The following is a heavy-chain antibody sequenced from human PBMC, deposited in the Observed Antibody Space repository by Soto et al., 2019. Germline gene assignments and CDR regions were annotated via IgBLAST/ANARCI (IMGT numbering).Heavy chain of an antibody. CDR3: ARAHLTAAGNGQDY. D-gene: IGHD6-13*01. J-gene: IGHJ4*02. CDR1: GFTFSSYG. CDR2: IWYDGSNK. V-gene: IGHV3-33*01. Sequence: QAQLVESGGGVVQPGRSLRLSCAASGFTFSSYGMHWVRQAPGKGLEWVAVIWYDGSNKYYADSVKGRFTISRDNSKNTLYLQMNSLRAEDTAVYYCARAHLTAAGNGQDYWGQGTLVTVSS.